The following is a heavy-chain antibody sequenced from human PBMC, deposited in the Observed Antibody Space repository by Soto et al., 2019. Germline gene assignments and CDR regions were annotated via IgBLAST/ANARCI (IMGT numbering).Heavy chain of an antibody. J-gene: IGHJ4*02. V-gene: IGHV3-74*01. CDR1: GLIFSNYK. CDR3: ARDTNGLHY. CDR2: ISTDGSIT. D-gene: IGHD2-8*01. Sequence: GGSLRLSCASSGLIFSNYKMHWVRQAPGKGLVWVSRISTDGSITDYTDSVKGRFTVSRDNAKNTLYLQMNSLRVDDTAVYYCARDTNGLHYWGQGTLVTVSS.